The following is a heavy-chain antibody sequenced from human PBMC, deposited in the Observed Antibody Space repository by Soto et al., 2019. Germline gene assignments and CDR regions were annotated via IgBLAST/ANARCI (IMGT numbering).Heavy chain of an antibody. J-gene: IGHJ4*02. CDR3: ARLSSDYFDSSGYYCYDY. CDR2: IDPSDSYT. V-gene: IGHV5-10-1*01. D-gene: IGHD3-22*01. CDR1: GYSFTSYW. Sequence: GESLKISCKGSGYSFTSYWISWVRQMPGKGLEWMGRIDPSDSYTNYSPSFQGHVTISADKSISTAYLQWSSLRASDTAMYYCARLSSDYFDSSGYYCYDYWGRGTLVTVSS.